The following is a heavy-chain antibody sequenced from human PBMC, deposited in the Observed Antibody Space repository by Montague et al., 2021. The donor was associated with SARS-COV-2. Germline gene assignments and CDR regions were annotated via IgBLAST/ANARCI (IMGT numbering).Heavy chain of an antibody. CDR1: GGSIYSYY. CDR2: VSHKGRT. CDR3: VRDTQYYDDNAWDDWFDP. V-gene: IGHV4-59*01. D-gene: IGHD3-16*01. Sequence: SETLSLTCTVSGGSIYSYYWSWARQPPGKGLEWIGHVSHKGRTNYNPSXXSRVTISVGTSNNYFSLRLSSVTAADTAVYYCVRDTQYYDDNAWDDWFDPWGQGTLVTVSS. J-gene: IGHJ5*02.